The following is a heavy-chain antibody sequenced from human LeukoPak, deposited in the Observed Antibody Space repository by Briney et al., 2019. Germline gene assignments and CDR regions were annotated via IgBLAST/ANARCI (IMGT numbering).Heavy chain of an antibody. J-gene: IGHJ6*03. CDR1: GFTFSSYA. D-gene: IGHD3-3*01. CDR3: ARGDFWSGYWGYYYYYYMDV. CDR2: ISYDGSNK. V-gene: IGHV3-30*04. Sequence: GGSLRLSCAASGFTFSSYAMHWVRQAPGKGLEWVAVISYDGSNKYYADSVKGRFTISRDNSKNTLYLQMNSLRAEDTAVYYCARGDFWSGYWGYYYYYYMDVWGKGTTVTVSS.